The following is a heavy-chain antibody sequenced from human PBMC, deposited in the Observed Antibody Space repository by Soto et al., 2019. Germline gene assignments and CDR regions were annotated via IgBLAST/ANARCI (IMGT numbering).Heavy chain of an antibody. J-gene: IGHJ4*02. Sequence: VQLVESGGGVVQPGRSLRLSCAASGFTFSDYAMHWDRQAPGKGLEWVAVVSHDGRNTHYPDSVKGRFTISRDSYKNTVSLEMTSLRAEDTAVYYCAKGGRQWLVTSDFNYWGQGALVTVSS. D-gene: IGHD6-19*01. CDR1: GFTFSDYA. CDR2: VSHDGRNT. V-gene: IGHV3-30*18. CDR3: AKGGRQWLVTSDFNY.